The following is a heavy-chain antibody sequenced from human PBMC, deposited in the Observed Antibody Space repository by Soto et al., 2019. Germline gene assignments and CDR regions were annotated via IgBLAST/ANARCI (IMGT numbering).Heavy chain of an antibody. J-gene: IGHJ6*03. V-gene: IGHV1-8*01. CDR1: GYTFTSYD. CDR2: MNPNSGNT. CDR3: ARASSSSSHYYYYYMDV. Sequence: ASVKVSCKASGYTFTSYDINWVRQATGQGLEWMGWMNPNSGNTGYAQKFRGRVTMTRNTSISTAYMELSSLRSEDTAVYYCARASSSSSHYYYYYMDVWGKGTTVTVSS. D-gene: IGHD6-6*01.